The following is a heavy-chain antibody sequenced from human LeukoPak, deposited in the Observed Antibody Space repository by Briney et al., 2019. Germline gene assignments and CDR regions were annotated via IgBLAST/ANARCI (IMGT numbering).Heavy chain of an antibody. J-gene: IGHJ4*02. Sequence: PGGSLRLSCAASGFTFSSYEMNWVRQAPGKGLIWVSRIDGDESATYYGDSVKGRFTISRDNAKNTLYLQMNSLRVEDTAVYYCVRTHSSGYYYFDSWGQGTLVTVSS. CDR1: GFTFSSYE. CDR2: IDGDESAT. V-gene: IGHV3-74*01. D-gene: IGHD3-22*01. CDR3: VRTHSSGYYYFDS.